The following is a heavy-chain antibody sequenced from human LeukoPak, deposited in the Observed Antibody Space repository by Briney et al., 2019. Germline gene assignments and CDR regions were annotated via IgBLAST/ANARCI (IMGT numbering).Heavy chain of an antibody. CDR3: ARGPQANYDFWSGYYSYFQQ. J-gene: IGHJ1*01. Sequence: SETLSLTCKVSGGSISSTNYYWGWVRQPPGTGLEWIGSVHYSGSTHYNPSLKSRLTISLATSKNQFSLNLSSVTAADTAVYYCARGPQANYDFWSGYYSYFQQWGQGTLLTVSS. CDR1: GGSISSTNYY. D-gene: IGHD3-3*01. CDR2: VHYSGST. V-gene: IGHV4-39*07.